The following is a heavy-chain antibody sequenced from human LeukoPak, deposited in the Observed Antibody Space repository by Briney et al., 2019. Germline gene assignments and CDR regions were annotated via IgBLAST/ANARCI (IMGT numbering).Heavy chain of an antibody. CDR3: AEGAKSGLHY. J-gene: IGHJ4*02. Sequence: GASVTVSCTASGYDFISYGFTWVRQAPGRGLEWMGWISAYNGNTNYAPSLQARVSMTTDASASTVSIEVRSLTPDDTAVYYCAEGAKSGLHYWGQGTLVTVSS. CDR2: ISAYNGNT. D-gene: IGHD6-25*01. CDR1: GYDFISYG. V-gene: IGHV1-18*01.